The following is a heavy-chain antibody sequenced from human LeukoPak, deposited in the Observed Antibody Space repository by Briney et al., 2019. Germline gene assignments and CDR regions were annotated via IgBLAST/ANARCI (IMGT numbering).Heavy chain of an antibody. J-gene: IGHJ5*02. CDR1: GFTFSSYAM. Sequence: SGGSLRLSCAASGFTFSSYAMSWVRQPPGKGLEWIGEIYHSGSTNYNPSLKSRVTISVDKSKNQFSLKLSSVTAADTAVYYCARVGDIAVAGTGSPNWFDPWGQGTLVTVSS. CDR3: ARVGDIAVAGTGSPNWFDP. CDR2: IYHSGST. V-gene: IGHV4-4*02. D-gene: IGHD6-19*01.